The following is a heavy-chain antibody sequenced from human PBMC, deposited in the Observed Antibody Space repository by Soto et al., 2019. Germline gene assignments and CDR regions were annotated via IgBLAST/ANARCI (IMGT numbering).Heavy chain of an antibody. CDR2: ISYSGST. CDR3: ARVSRMQVGGYYFGMDV. CDR1: GGSISDGDCY. J-gene: IGHJ6*02. Sequence: SVTLSLICSVFGGSISDGDCYWIWIRQPPGKGLEWIAYISYSGSTYYSPSLKSRVTISVDTSKNQFSLKLSSVTAADTAVYYCARVSRMQVGGYYFGMDVWGQGTTVTVTS. V-gene: IGHV4-30-4*01. D-gene: IGHD3-3*01.